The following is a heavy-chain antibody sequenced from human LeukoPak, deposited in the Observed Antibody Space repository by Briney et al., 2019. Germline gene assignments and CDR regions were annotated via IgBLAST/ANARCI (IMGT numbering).Heavy chain of an antibody. CDR3: AREGDDAFDI. J-gene: IGHJ3*02. V-gene: IGHV3-21*01. Sequence: PGGSLRLSCAASEFTFSSYSMNWVRQAPGKGLEWVSSISSSSSYIYYADSVKGRFTISRDNAKNSLYLQMNSLRAEDTAVYYCAREGDDAFDIWGQGTMVTVSS. CDR2: ISSSSSYI. CDR1: EFTFSSYS.